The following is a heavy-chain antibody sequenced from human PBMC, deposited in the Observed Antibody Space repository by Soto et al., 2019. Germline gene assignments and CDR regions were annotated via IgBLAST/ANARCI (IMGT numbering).Heavy chain of an antibody. CDR1: GFTFSSYD. J-gene: IGHJ6*02. Sequence: EVQLVESGGGLVQPGGSLRLSCAASGFTFSSYDMHWVRQATGKGLEWVSAIGTAGDPYYPGSVKGRFTISRENAKNSLYLQMNSLRAGDTAVYYRARGGAAAGLYGMDVWGQGTTVTVSS. D-gene: IGHD6-13*01. V-gene: IGHV3-13*05. CDR3: ARGGAAAGLYGMDV. CDR2: IGTAGDP.